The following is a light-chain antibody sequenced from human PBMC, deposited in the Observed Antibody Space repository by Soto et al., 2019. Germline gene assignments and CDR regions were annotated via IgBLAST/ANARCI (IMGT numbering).Light chain of an antibody. CDR2: GAS. CDR1: QSVSSN. Sequence: EIVITQSPATLSVSPGERATISCRASQSVSSNLAWYQQKPGQAPRLRIYGASTTATGIPARFSGSGSGTEFTLTISSLQSEDFAVYYCQQHNNWPPWTFGQGTKVEIK. CDR3: QQHNNWPPWT. V-gene: IGKV3D-15*01. J-gene: IGKJ1*01.